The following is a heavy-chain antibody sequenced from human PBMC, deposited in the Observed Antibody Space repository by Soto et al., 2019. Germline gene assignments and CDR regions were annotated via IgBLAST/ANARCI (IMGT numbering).Heavy chain of an antibody. CDR1: GYTFSSYV. D-gene: IGHD3-16*02. Sequence: QVQLVQSGVEVQKPGASVKVSCKASGYTFSSYVINWLRQAPGQGLEWMGWISPYNGNTNYGQNLQGRVTMTTDTSTSIVDMELRSLRSDDTAVYYCAREGGVWGSFRYLDYWGQGTLVTVSP. V-gene: IGHV1-18*04. CDR2: ISPYNGNT. J-gene: IGHJ4*02. CDR3: AREGGVWGSFRYLDY.